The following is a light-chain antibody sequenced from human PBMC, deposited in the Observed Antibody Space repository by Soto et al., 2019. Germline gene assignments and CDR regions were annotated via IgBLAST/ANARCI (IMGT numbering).Light chain of an antibody. J-gene: IGKJ1*01. V-gene: IGKV3-20*01. CDR3: QQYGSSPTT. CDR1: QSVSSY. Sequence: EIVMTQSPATLSVSPGERATLSCRASQSVSSYLAWYQQKPGQAPRLLIFGASIRATGIPDRFSGSGSGTDFTLTISRLEPEDFAVYHCQQYGSSPTTFGQGTKVDIK. CDR2: GAS.